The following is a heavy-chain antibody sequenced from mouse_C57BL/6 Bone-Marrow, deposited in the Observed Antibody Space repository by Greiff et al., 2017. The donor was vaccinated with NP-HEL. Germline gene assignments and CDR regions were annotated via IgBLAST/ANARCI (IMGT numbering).Heavy chain of an antibody. V-gene: IGHV1-72*01. J-gene: IGHJ2*01. CDR3: ARTGRRDYYGRDYFDY. CDR1: GYTFTSYW. D-gene: IGHD1-1*01. CDR2: IDPNSGGT. Sequence: VQLQQPGAELVKPGASVKLSCKASGYTFTSYWMHWVKQRPGRGLDWIGRIDPNSGGTKYNEKFKSKATLTVDKPSSTAYMQLSSLTSEDSAVYYCARTGRRDYYGRDYFDYWGQGTTLTVSS.